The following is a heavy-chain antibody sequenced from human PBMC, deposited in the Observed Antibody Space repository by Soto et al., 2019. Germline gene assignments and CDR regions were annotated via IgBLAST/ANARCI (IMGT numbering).Heavy chain of an antibody. CDR3: AGGGVRGVITRTRDYYGMDV. D-gene: IGHD3-10*01. J-gene: IGHJ6*02. CDR2: IYPGDSDT. Sequence: GEALKISCKGSGYSFTSYWVGWVRQMPGKSLEWKGIIYPGDSDTRYSPSFQGQVTISADKSISTAYLQWSSLKASDTAMYYCAGGGVRGVITRTRDYYGMDVWGQGTTVTVSS. V-gene: IGHV5-51*01. CDR1: GYSFTSYW.